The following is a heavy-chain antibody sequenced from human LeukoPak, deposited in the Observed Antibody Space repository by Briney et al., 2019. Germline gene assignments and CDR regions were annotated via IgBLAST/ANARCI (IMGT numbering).Heavy chain of an antibody. CDR3: ARAHGYCSGGSCSRHYFDY. J-gene: IGHJ4*02. CDR1: GFTFDDYG. CDR2: INWNGGST. D-gene: IGHD2-15*01. V-gene: IGHV3-20*04. Sequence: GGSLRLSCAASGFTFDDYGMSWVRQAPGKRLEWVSGINWNGGSTGYADSVKGRFTISRDNAKNSLYLQMNSLRAEDTALYYCARAHGYCSGGSCSRHYFDYWGQGTLVTVSS.